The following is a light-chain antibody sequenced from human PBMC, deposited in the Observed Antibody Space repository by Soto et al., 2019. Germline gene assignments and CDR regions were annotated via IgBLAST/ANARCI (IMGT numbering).Light chain of an antibody. CDR1: QSVSSGS. V-gene: IGKV3-20*01. Sequence: EIVMTQSPATLSVSPGERATLSCRASQSVSSGSLAWYQQRPGQAPRLLIYGTSSRATGIPDRFSGSGSGTDFTLTISRLEPEDFAVYFCQRYGSSPLITFGQGTRLEIK. J-gene: IGKJ5*01. CDR3: QRYGSSPLIT. CDR2: GTS.